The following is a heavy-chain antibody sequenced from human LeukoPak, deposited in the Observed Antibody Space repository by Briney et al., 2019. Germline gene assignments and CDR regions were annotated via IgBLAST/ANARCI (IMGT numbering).Heavy chain of an antibody. D-gene: IGHD3-10*01. CDR3: AKDIWWRYYGSGSYGPFDY. CDR1: GFTFDDYA. J-gene: IGHJ4*02. CDR2: ISWNSGSI. Sequence: GGSLRLSCAASGFTFDDYAMHWVRQAPGKGLEWVSGISWNSGSIGYADSVKGRFTISRDNAKNSLYLQMNSLRAEDTALYYCAKDIWWRYYGSGSYGPFDYWGQGTLVTVSS. V-gene: IGHV3-9*01.